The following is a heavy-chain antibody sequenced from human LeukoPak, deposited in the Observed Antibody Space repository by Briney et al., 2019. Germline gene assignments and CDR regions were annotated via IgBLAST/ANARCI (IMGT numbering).Heavy chain of an antibody. J-gene: IGHJ4*02. CDR3: ARGHSGSSVDY. D-gene: IGHD3-10*01. V-gene: IGHV3-21*01. CDR1: GFTFSSYE. CDR2: ISSSSSYI. Sequence: GGSLRLSCAASGFTFSSYEMNWVRQAPGKGLEWVSSISSSSSYIYYADSVKGRFTISRDNAKNSLYLQMNSLRAEDTAVYYCARGHSGSSVDYWGQGTLVTVSS.